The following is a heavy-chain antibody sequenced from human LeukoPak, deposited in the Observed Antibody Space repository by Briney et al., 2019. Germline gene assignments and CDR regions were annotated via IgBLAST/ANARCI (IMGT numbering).Heavy chain of an antibody. CDR3: IKDIRPGGMDV. CDR2: IGWSSGRI. CDR1: GFTVLDHA. D-gene: IGHD1-14*01. J-gene: IGHJ6*02. Sequence: PGRSLRLSCVGSGFTVLDHAMHWVRQAPGKGLEWVSGIGWSSGRIDYADSVKGRFTSSRDNAKNSLYLQMNRLRAEDTAIYYCIKDIRPGGMDVWGQGITVTVSS. V-gene: IGHV3-9*01.